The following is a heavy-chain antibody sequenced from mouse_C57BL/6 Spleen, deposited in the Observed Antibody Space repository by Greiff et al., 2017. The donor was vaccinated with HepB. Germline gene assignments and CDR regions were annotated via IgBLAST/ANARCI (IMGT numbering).Heavy chain of an antibody. CDR2: FDPEDGDT. V-gene: IGHV14-1*01. Sequence: VQLQQSGAELVRPGASVKLSCTASGFNIKDYYMPWGKQRPEQGLEWIGRFDPEDGDTEYAPKFQGKATMTADTSSNTADLQLSSLTSEDTAVYYCTLYDGYYEGFAYWGQGTLVTVSA. CDR3: TLYDGYYEGFAY. CDR1: GFNIKDYY. D-gene: IGHD2-3*01. J-gene: IGHJ3*01.